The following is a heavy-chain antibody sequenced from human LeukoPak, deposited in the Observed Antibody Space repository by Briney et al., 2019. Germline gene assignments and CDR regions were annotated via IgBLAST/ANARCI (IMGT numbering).Heavy chain of an antibody. V-gene: IGHV2-5*02. Sequence: ESGPTLVNPTQTLTLTCTFSGFSLSTSGVGVGWIRQPPGKALEWLALIYWDDDKRYSPSLKSRLTITKDTSKNQVVLTMTNMDPVDTATYYCAHWYYYDGSGIKNWFDPWGQGTLVTVSS. CDR1: GFSLSTSGVG. CDR3: AHWYYYDGSGIKNWFDP. CDR2: IYWDDDK. J-gene: IGHJ5*02. D-gene: IGHD3-22*01.